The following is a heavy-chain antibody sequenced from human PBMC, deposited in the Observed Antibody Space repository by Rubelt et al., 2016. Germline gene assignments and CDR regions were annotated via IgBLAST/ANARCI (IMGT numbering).Heavy chain of an antibody. CDR1: GYSFTTYS. CDR3: ATGYSSGWYVAY. CDR2: INAGNGNT. Sequence: QVQLVQSGAEVKKPGASVKVSCKAAGYSFTTYSIHWVRQAPGQRLEWMGWINAGNGNTKYSQKFQGRVTITRDTSASTAYMELSSLRSEETAIYYCATGYSSGWYVAYWGQGTLVTVSS. J-gene: IGHJ4*02. D-gene: IGHD6-19*01. V-gene: IGHV1-3*01.